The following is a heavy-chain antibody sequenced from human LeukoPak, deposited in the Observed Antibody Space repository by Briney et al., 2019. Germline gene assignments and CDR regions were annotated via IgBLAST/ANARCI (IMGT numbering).Heavy chain of an antibody. Sequence: GASVKVSCKXSGYTFTSYDINWVRQSTGQGLEWMGWMNPNSGNTGYSQKFQGRVTITRNTSISTAYMELSSLRSEDTAVYYCERGSGSYGSYYFDYWGQGTLVTVSS. D-gene: IGHD1-26*01. V-gene: IGHV1-8*03. CDR3: ERGSGSYGSYYFDY. CDR1: GYTFTSYD. J-gene: IGHJ4*02. CDR2: MNPNSGNT.